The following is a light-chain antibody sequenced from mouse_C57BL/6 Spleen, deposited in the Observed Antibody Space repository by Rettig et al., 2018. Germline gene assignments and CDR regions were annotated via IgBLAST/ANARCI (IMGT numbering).Light chain of an antibody. Sequence: LIKYASESISGIPSRFSGSGSGTDFTLSINSVESEDIADYYCQQSNSWPLTFGAGTKLELK. CDR2: YAS. CDR3: QQSNSWPLT. J-gene: IGKJ5*01. V-gene: IGKV5-48*01.